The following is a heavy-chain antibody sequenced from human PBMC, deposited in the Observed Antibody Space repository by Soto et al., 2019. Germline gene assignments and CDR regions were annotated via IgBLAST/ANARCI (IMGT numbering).Heavy chain of an antibody. V-gene: IGHV1-69*12. CDR3: GSKSRDCSGCSCYFLHSIDY. J-gene: IGHJ4*02. D-gene: IGHD2-15*01. CDR2: IIPIFGTA. CDR1: GGTFSSYA. Sequence: QVQLGQSGAEVKKPGSSVKVSCKASGGTFSSYAISWVRQSPGQGLEWMGGIIPIFGTANYAQKLQGRVTITADEYTSTAYMELSTLRAEDTAVYYCGSKSRDCSGCSCYFLHSIDYWGQGSLVTVSS.